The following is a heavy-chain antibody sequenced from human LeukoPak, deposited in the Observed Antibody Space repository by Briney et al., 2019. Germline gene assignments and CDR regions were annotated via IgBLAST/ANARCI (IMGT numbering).Heavy chain of an antibody. CDR3: ARGVTVTYPNWFDP. Sequence: KPSETLSLTCSVSGGSIGTNYWSWVRQVPGKGLVWIGYSSYSGSSNYNPSLKSRVTISVDTSKTQFSLYLNSVIAADTAVYYCARGVTVTYPNWFDPWGQGTLVTVSS. V-gene: IGHV4-59*12. J-gene: IGHJ5*02. CDR2: SSYSGSS. D-gene: IGHD4-17*01. CDR1: GGSIGTNY.